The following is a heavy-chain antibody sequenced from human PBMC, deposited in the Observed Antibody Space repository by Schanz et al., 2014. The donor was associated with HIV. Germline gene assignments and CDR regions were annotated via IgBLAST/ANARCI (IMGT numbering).Heavy chain of an antibody. J-gene: IGHJ4*02. Sequence: EVQLVESGGGLVQPGGSLRLSCAASGFTFSSYWMTWVRQAPGKGLEMVANMNQDGSRKYYVDSVKGRFTISRDNAANSLFLQMNSLRAEDTSVYYCARGFQGFDYWGQGTLVTVSS. V-gene: IGHV3-7*01. CDR3: ARGFQGFDY. CDR1: GFTFSSYW. CDR2: MNQDGSRK. D-gene: IGHD3-10*01.